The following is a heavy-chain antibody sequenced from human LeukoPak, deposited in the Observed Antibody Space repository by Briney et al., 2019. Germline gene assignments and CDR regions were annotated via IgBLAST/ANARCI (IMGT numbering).Heavy chain of an antibody. V-gene: IGHV1-18*01. J-gene: IGHJ4*02. CDR3: ARGRYSGYDFLYFDY. Sequence: ASVKVSCKASGYTFTSYGISWVRQAAGQGHEWMGWISAYNGNTNYAQKLQGRVTMTTDTSTSTAYMELRSLRSDDTAVYYCARGRYSGYDFLYFDYWGQGTPVTVSS. D-gene: IGHD5-12*01. CDR2: ISAYNGNT. CDR1: GYTFTSYG.